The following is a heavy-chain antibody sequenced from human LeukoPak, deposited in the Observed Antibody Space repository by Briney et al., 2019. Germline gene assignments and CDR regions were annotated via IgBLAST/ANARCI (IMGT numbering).Heavy chain of an antibody. Sequence: GGSLRLSCAASGFTFSSYGMHWVRQAPGKGLEWVAVISYDGSNKYYADSVKGRFTISRDNSKNTLYLQMNSLRAEDTAVYYCAKEDGVWDPYFDYWGQGTLVTVSS. J-gene: IGHJ4*02. CDR1: GFTFSSYG. CDR3: AKEDGVWDPYFDY. D-gene: IGHD5-24*01. V-gene: IGHV3-30*18. CDR2: ISYDGSNK.